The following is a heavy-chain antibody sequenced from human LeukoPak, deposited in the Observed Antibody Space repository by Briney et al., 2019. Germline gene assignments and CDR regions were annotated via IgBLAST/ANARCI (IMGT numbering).Heavy chain of an antibody. J-gene: IGHJ4*02. V-gene: IGHV3-33*01. CDR1: GFTFSSYG. CDR3: ARDFVAYDSSGYPPFVDY. D-gene: IGHD3-22*01. Sequence: GGSLRLSCAASGFTFSSYGMHWVRQAPGKGPEWVAVIWYDGSNKYYADSVKGRFTISGDNSENTLFLQMNSLRAEDTAVYYCARDFVAYDSSGYPPFVDYWGQGTLVTVSS. CDR2: IWYDGSNK.